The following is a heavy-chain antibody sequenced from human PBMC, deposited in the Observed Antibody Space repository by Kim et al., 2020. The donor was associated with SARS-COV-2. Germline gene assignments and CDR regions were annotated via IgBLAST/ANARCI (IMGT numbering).Heavy chain of an antibody. Sequence: SETLSLTCAVYGGSFSGYYWSWIRQPPGKGLEWIGEINHSGSTNYNPSLKSRVTISVDTSKNQFSLKLSSLTAADTAVYYCATLVRWQLGDAFDIWGQGTMVTVSS. V-gene: IGHV4-34*01. CDR2: INHSGST. D-gene: IGHD1-1*01. CDR3: ATLVRWQLGDAFDI. J-gene: IGHJ3*02. CDR1: GGSFSGYY.